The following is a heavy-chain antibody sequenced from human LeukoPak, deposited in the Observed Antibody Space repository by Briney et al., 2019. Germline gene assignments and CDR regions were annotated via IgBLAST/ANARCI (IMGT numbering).Heavy chain of an antibody. D-gene: IGHD3-3*01. CDR1: GFTFSSYG. CDR3: ARGVPYDSWSGPHYSDY. CDR2: IKQDGSQE. Sequence: GGSLRLSCAASGFTFSSYGMHWVRQAPGKGLEWVAHIKQDGSQEYYVDSVKGRFTISRDSAKNSLYLQMNSLRAEDTAAYYCARGVPYDSWSGPHYSDYWGQGTLVTVSS. V-gene: IGHV3-7*01. J-gene: IGHJ4*02.